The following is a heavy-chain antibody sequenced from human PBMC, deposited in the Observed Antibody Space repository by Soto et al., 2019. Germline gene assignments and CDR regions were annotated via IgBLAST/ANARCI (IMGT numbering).Heavy chain of an antibody. CDR1: GFTFRTYA. D-gene: IGHD6-13*01. V-gene: IGHV3-23*01. Sequence: GGSLRLSCAASGFTFRTYAMSWVRQAPGKGLEWVSVISGSTGKTYYADSVKGRFTISRDNSKNTLSLQMNSLRGEDTAVYFCDQNSGPGSHYYYNLEVWGQGTMVTVSS. CDR3: DQNSGPGSHYYYNLEV. CDR2: ISGSTGKT. J-gene: IGHJ6*02.